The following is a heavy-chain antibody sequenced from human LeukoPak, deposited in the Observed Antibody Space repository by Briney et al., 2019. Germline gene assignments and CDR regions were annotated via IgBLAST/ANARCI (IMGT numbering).Heavy chain of an antibody. J-gene: IGHJ4*02. D-gene: IGHD5-12*01. CDR3: ARGEDYSGYDN. CDR2: INSDGSST. CDR1: GFTFSSYW. Sequence: GGSLRLSCAASGFTFSSYWMHWVRQAPGKGLVWVSRINSDGSSTSYADSVKGRFTISSDNAKNTLYLQTNSLRAGDTAVYYCARGEDYSGYDNWGQGTLVTVSS. V-gene: IGHV3-74*01.